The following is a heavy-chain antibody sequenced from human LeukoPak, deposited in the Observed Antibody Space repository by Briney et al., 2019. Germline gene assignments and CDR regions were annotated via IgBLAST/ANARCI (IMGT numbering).Heavy chain of an antibody. Sequence: HAGGSLRLSCAASGFTFSSYEMNWVRQAPGKGLEWVSYISSSGSTIYYADSVKGRFTISRDNAKNSLYLQMNSLRAEDTAVYYCARHYSSAYYYLTYFDLWGRGTLVTVSS. V-gene: IGHV3-48*03. D-gene: IGHD3-22*01. CDR2: ISSSGSTI. J-gene: IGHJ2*01. CDR1: GFTFSSYE. CDR3: ARHYSSAYYYLTYFDL.